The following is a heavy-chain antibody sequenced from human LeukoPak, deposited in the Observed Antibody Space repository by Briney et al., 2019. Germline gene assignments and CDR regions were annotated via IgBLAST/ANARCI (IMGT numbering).Heavy chain of an antibody. J-gene: IGHJ4*02. CDR2: INCNTGGT. V-gene: IGHV1-2*02. CDR1: GYTFTGSF. CDR3: ARADPVGD. Sequence: ASVKVSCKASGYTFTGSFMHWVRQAPGQGLEWMGWINCNTGGTKFAQKFQGRVTMTRDASINTAYMELSRLRSDDTAAYYCARADPVGDLGQGTQVIVSS.